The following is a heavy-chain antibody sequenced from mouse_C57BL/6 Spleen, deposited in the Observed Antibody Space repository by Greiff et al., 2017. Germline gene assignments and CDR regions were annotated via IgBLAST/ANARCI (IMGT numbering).Heavy chain of an antibody. CDR2: IYPGDGDS. V-gene: IGHV1-82*01. Sequence: VQLQQSGPELVKPGASVKISCKASGYAFSSSWMNWVKQRPGKGLEWIGRIYPGDGDSTYNGKFTGKATLTADKSSCTAYMRLSSLTSEDSAVYFCARESFAYWGQGTLVTVSA. CDR1: GYAFSSSW. CDR3: ARESFAY. J-gene: IGHJ3*01.